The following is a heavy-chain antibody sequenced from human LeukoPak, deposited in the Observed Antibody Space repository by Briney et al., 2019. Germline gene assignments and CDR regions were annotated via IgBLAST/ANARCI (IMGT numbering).Heavy chain of an antibody. CDR1: GFTFSSYW. D-gene: IGHD3-22*01. CDR3: ARYYYDSSGPNHNDAFDI. V-gene: IGHV3-7*01. J-gene: IGHJ3*02. Sequence: GGSLRLSCAASGFTFSSYWMSWVRQAPGKGLEWVANIKQDGSEKNYVDSVKGRFTISRDNAKNSLYLQMNSLRAEDTAVYYCARYYYDSSGPNHNDAFDIWGQGTMVTVSS. CDR2: IKQDGSEK.